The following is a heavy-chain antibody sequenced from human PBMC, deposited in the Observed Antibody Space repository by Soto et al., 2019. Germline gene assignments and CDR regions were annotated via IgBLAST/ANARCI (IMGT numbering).Heavy chain of an antibody. D-gene: IGHD2-8*01. J-gene: IGHJ5*02. CDR2: INPSGGST. CDR1: GYTFISYY. V-gene: IGHV1-46*03. CDR3: ARVLRYCTNGVCYNNWFDP. Sequence: QVQLVQSGAEVKKPGASVKVSCKASGYTFISYYMHWVRQAPEQGLEWMGIINPSGGSTIYAQKFQGRVTMTRDTSTSTVYMELSSLRSEDTAVYYCARVLRYCTNGVCYNNWFDPWGQGTLVTVSS.